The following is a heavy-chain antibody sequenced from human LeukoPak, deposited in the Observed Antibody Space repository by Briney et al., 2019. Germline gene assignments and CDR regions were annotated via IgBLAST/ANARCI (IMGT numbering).Heavy chain of an antibody. D-gene: IGHD4-17*01. CDR3: ARDYGDYVWGYYFDY. CDR1: GGSISSRSYY. J-gene: IGHJ4*02. Sequence: SETLSLTCTVSGGSISSRSYYWGWLRQPPGKGLEWLGSTYYSGSTYYNPSHKIRVTISVDTSKNQFSLKLSSVTAADTAVYYCARDYGDYVWGYYFDYWGQGTLVTVSS. CDR2: TYYSGST. V-gene: IGHV4-39*07.